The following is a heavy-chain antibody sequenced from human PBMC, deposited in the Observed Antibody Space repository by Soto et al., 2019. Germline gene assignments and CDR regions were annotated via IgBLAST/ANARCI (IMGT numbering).Heavy chain of an antibody. CDR3: AGDDYSTPYYGMDV. CDR2: IDPSDSYT. D-gene: IGHD4-4*01. J-gene: IGHJ6*02. CDR1: GYSFTIYW. V-gene: IGHV5-10-1*01. Sequence: GESLKISCKGSGYSFTIYWISWVRQMAGKGQEWMGRIDPSDSYTNYSPSFQGHVTISADKSISTAYLQWSSLKASDTAMYYCAGDDYSTPYYGMDVWGQGTTVTVSS.